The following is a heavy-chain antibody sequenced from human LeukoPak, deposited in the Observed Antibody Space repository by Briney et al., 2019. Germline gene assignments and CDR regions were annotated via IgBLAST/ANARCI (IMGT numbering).Heavy chain of an antibody. D-gene: IGHD2-2*01. CDR3: AKENGCSSTSCYRNFDY. J-gene: IGHJ4*02. CDR1: GFTFSSYA. Sequence: GGSLRLSCAASGFTFSSYAMSWVRQAPGKGLEWVAFIRYDGSNKYYADSVKGRFTISRDNSKNTLYLQMNSLRAEDTAVYYCAKENGCSSTSCYRNFDYWGQGTLVTVSS. CDR2: IRYDGSNK. V-gene: IGHV3-30*02.